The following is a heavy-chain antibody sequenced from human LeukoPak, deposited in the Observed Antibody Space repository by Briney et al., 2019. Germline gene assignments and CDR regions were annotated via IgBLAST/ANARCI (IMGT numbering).Heavy chain of an antibody. CDR2: INSNGGST. J-gene: IGHJ4*02. CDR1: GFTFSSYA. Sequence: PGGSLRLSCAASGFTFSSYAMYWVRQAPGKGLEYVSAINSNGGSTHYANSVKGRFTISRDNSKNTLYLQMGSLRAEDMVVYYCARALSESRPFDYWGQGTLVTVSS. CDR3: ARALSESRPFDY. V-gene: IGHV3-64*01.